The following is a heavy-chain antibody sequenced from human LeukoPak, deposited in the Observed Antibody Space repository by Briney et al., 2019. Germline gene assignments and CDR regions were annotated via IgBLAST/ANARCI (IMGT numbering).Heavy chain of an antibody. D-gene: IGHD2-2*01. V-gene: IGHV7-4-1*02. Sequence: GASVKVSCKASGYTFTSYAMNWVRQAPGQGLEWMGWINTNTGNPTYAQGFTGRFVFSLDTSVSTAYLQISSLKAEDTAVYYCAREGILPAPGHPIIYYMDVWGKGTTVTVSS. CDR3: AREGILPAPGHPIIYYMDV. CDR2: INTNTGNP. J-gene: IGHJ6*03. CDR1: GYTFTSYA.